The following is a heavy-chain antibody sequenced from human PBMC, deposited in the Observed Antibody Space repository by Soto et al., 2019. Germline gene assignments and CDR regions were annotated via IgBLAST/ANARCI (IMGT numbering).Heavy chain of an antibody. D-gene: IGHD3-16*02. CDR3: ARALVTFGGVIADAFDI. V-gene: IGHV3-7*01. J-gene: IGHJ3*02. CDR1: GFTFSSYW. CDR2: IKQDGSEK. Sequence: GGSLRLSCAASGFTFSSYWMSWVRQAPGKGLEWVANIKQDGSEKYYVDSVKGRFTISRDNAKNSLYLQMNSLRAEDTAVYYCARALVTFGGVIADAFDIWGQGTMVTVSS.